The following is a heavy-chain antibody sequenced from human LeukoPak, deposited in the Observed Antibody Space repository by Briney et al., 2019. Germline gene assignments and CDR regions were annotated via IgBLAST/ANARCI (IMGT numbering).Heavy chain of an antibody. CDR1: GGSISSSNW. CDR3: AREGVVGATSYFDY. Sequence: SETLSLTCAVSGGSISSSNWWSWVRQPPGKGLEWIGEIYHSGSTNYNPSLKSRVTISVDKSKNQFSLKLSSVTAADTAVYYCAREGVVGATSYFDYWGQGTLVTVSS. V-gene: IGHV4-4*02. J-gene: IGHJ4*02. D-gene: IGHD1-26*01. CDR2: IYHSGST.